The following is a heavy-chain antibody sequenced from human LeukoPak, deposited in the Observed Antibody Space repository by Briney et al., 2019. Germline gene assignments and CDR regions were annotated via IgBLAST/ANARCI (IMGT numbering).Heavy chain of an antibody. D-gene: IGHD3-9*01. Sequence: PSETLSLTCAVYGGSFSGYYWSWIRQPPGKGLEWIGEINHSGSTNYNPSLKSRVTISVDTSKNQFSLKLSSVTAADTAVYYCARGNVNYDILTGYSLSFDHWGQGTLVTVSS. CDR1: GGSFSGYY. V-gene: IGHV4-34*01. CDR3: ARGNVNYDILTGYSLSFDH. CDR2: INHSGST. J-gene: IGHJ5*02.